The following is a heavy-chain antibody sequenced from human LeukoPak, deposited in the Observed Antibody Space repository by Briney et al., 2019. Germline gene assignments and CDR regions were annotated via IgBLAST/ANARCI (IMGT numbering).Heavy chain of an antibody. Sequence: PSETLSLTCTVSGGSISSYYWSWIRQPPGKGLEWIGYIYYSGSTNYNPSLKSRVTISVDTSKNQFSLKLTSVTAADTAIYYCARARGNWYYFDYWGQGTLVTVSS. CDR3: ARARGNWYYFDY. D-gene: IGHD1-1*01. J-gene: IGHJ4*02. CDR1: GGSISSYY. V-gene: IGHV4-59*01. CDR2: IYYSGST.